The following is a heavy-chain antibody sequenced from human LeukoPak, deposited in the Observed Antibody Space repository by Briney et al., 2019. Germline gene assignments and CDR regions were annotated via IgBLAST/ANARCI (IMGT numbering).Heavy chain of an antibody. CDR2: IYASGST. CDR3: AREFTYYYDSSGHGFDP. J-gene: IGHJ5*02. CDR1: GGSISSYY. V-gene: IGHV4-4*07. Sequence: SETLSLTCTVSGGSISSYYWSWIRQPAGKGLEWIGRIYASGSTDYNPYLKSRVTMSVDTSKNQFSLKLNSVTAADTAVYYCAREFTYYYDSSGHGFDPWGQGTLVTVSS. D-gene: IGHD3-22*01.